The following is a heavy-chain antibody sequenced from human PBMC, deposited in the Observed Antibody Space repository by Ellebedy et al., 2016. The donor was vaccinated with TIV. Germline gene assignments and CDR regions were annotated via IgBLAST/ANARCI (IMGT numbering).Heavy chain of an antibody. CDR2: INHSGST. J-gene: IGHJ4*02. D-gene: IGHD6-19*01. CDR3: ARGTVALQPPKHFDW. CDR1: SGSFSGYD. V-gene: IGHV4-34*01. Sequence: SETLSLXCAVYSGSFSGYDWTWIRQPPGKGLEWIGEINHSGSTNYSPSLKSRVTISVDTSKNQFSLKLRSVTAADTAVYYCARGTVALQPPKHFDWWGQGTLVTVSS.